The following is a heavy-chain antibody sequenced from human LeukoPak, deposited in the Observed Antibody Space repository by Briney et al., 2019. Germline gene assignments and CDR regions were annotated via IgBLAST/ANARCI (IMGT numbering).Heavy chain of an antibody. CDR2: TYYRSKWYH. V-gene: IGHV6-1*01. J-gene: IGHJ6*04. CDR3: ARVLVSYAMDV. Sequence: SQTLSLTCALSGDSLSSDSAAWKWVRQSGSGGLEWLGRTYYRSKWYHDYALFLQSRIIISPDTSNNQISLQLSSVTPEDTAVYYCARVLVSYAMDVWGTGTTVTVSS. CDR1: GDSLSSDSAA. D-gene: IGHD2-8*02.